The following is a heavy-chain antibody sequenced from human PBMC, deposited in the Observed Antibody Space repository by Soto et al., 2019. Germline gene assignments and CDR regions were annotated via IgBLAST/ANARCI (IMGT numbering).Heavy chain of an antibody. CDR3: ARDSGIAAAGLYFDY. CDR1: GFTFSSYD. J-gene: IGHJ4*02. D-gene: IGHD6-13*01. CDR2: IGTAGDT. V-gene: IGHV3-13*01. Sequence: GGSLRLSCAASGFTFSSYDMHWVRQATGKGLEWVSAIGTAGDTYYPGSVKGRFTISRENAKNSLYLQMNSLRAEDTAVYYCARDSGIAAAGLYFDYWGQGALVTVSS.